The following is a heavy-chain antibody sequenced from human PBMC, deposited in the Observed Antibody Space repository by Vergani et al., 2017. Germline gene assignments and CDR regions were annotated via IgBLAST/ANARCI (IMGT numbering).Heavy chain of an antibody. CDR3: ARGIAAAAPDS. D-gene: IGHD6-13*01. V-gene: IGHV1-18*01. CDR1: GYSFISYG. J-gene: IGHJ4*02. Sequence: QVHLVQSGAEVKKTGASVKVSCKASGYSFISYGITWVRQAPGQGLEWMGWISPSNGNTNYAQNLQGRVNLTTDTSTTTAYMELRSLRSDDTAIYYCARGIAAAAPDSWGQGTLVTVSS. CDR2: ISPSNGNT.